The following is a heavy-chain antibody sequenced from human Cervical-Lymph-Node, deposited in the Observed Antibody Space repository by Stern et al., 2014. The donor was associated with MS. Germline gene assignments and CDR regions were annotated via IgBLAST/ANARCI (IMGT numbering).Heavy chain of an antibody. J-gene: IGHJ6*02. Sequence: EVQLVESGGGLVQPGGSLRLSCAGSGFTFSNYWMHWVRQVAGKGPVWVARINSDGRSSSYADSVEGRFIISRDNVKNTLYLQMNSLRVDDTAAYHCIMVRDYYNYGMDVWGPGTTVTVSS. CDR1: GFTFSNYW. CDR3: IMVRDYYNYGMDV. V-gene: IGHV3-74*01. CDR2: INSDGRSS. D-gene: IGHD3-10*01.